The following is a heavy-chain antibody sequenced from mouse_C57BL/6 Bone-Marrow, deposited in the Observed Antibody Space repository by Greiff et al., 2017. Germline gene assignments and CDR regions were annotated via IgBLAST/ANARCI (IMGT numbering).Heavy chain of an antibody. J-gene: IGHJ1*03. CDR3: ASLHYYGSSLWYFDV. CDR2: INPSSGYT. CDR1: GYTFTSYW. V-gene: IGHV1-7*01. D-gene: IGHD1-1*01. Sequence: VKLQQSGAELAKPGASVKLSCKASGYTFTSYWMHWVKQRPGQGLEWIGYINPSSGYTKYNQKFKDKATLTADKSSITAYMQLSSLTYEDSAVYYCASLHYYGSSLWYFDVWGTGTTVTVSS.